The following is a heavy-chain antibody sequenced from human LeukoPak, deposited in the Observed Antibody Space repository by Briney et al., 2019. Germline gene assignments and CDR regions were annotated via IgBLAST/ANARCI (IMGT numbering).Heavy chain of an antibody. V-gene: IGHV1-8*03. J-gene: IGHJ4*02. CDR1: GGTFSSYA. Sequence: ASVKVSCKASGGTFSSYAISWVRQAPGQGLEWMGWMNPNSGNTGYAQKFQGRVTITRNTSISTAYMELSSLRSEDTAVYYCARSGYSSSWYRNWGQGTLVTVSS. CDR2: MNPNSGNT. D-gene: IGHD6-13*01. CDR3: ARSGYSSSWYRN.